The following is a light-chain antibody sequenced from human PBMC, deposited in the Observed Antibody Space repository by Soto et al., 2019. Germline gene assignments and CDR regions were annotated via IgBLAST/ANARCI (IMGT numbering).Light chain of an antibody. CDR1: QSLLYTSNNKNY. CDR2: WAS. CDR3: QQYDNWRT. V-gene: IGKV4-1*01. J-gene: IGKJ1*01. Sequence: DIVMTQSPDSLAVSLGERATINCKSSQSLLYTSNNKNYLAWYQQKPGQPPRLLIYWASTRESGVPDRFSGSGSGTDFTLTISSLQAEDVAVYYCQQYDNWRTFGQGTKVDIK.